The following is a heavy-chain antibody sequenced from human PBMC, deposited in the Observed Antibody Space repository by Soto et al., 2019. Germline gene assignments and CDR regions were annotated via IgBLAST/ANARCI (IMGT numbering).Heavy chain of an antibody. J-gene: IGHJ6*02. CDR1: GFTFSDYY. V-gene: IGHV3-11*06. CDR3: ARDSDFWSGYPAPTGGMDV. CDR2: ISSSSSYT. Sequence: TGGSLRLSCAASGFTFSDYYMSWIRQAPGKGLEWVSYISSSSSYTNYADSVKGRFTISRDNAKNSLYLQMNSLRAEDTAVYYCARDSDFWSGYPAPTGGMDVWGQGTTVTVSS. D-gene: IGHD3-3*01.